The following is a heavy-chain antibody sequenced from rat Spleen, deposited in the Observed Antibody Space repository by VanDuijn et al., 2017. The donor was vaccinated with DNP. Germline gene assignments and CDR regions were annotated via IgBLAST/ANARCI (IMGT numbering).Heavy chain of an antibody. Sequence: EVQLVESGGGLVQPGRSLKLSCAVSGFTFSDYYMAWVRQAPGKGLEWIGQINKDSSAIAYIPSLKDKFTISRDNDQNTLFLQMSKLGSEDTAIYYCARGPNYGGDSDYFDYWGQGVMVTVSS. D-gene: IGHD1-11*01. V-gene: IGHV4-2*01. CDR2: INKDSSAI. J-gene: IGHJ2*01. CDR1: GFTFSDYY. CDR3: ARGPNYGGDSDYFDY.